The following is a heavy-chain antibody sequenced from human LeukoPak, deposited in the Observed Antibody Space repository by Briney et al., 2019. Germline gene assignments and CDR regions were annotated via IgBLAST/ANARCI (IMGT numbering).Heavy chain of an antibody. D-gene: IGHD5-12*01. CDR1: GFTFSNYA. J-gene: IGHJ4*02. V-gene: IGHV3-23*01. CDR2: ISGSGDST. Sequence: GGSVRLSCAASGFTFSNYAMTWVRQAPGKGLEWVSSISGSGDSTYYTDSVKGRFTISRDNSRRTLYLQMNNLRAEDTAVYYCARWLRRPIDYWGQGTLVTVSS. CDR3: ARWLRRPIDY.